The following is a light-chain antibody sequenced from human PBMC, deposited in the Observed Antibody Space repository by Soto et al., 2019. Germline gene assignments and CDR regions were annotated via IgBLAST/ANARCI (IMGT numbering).Light chain of an antibody. J-gene: IGLJ3*02. V-gene: IGLV4-69*01. CDR2: LNGDGSH. CDR3: QTWGTGFRV. Sequence: QLVLTQSPSASASLGASVRLTCTLTSGHSNYAIAWHQQQPEKGPRYPMKLNGDGSHSKGDGIPDRFSGSSSGAERYLTISSLQSEDEADYYCQTWGTGFRVFGGGTQLTVL. CDR1: SGHSNYA.